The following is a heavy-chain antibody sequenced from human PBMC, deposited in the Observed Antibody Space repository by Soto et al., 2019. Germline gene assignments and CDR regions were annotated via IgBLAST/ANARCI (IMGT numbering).Heavy chain of an antibody. V-gene: IGHV1-3*01. J-gene: IGHJ6*01. Sequence: QVPLVQSGAQVKTPGASVKVSCKASGYTFISFSIHWLRQAPGQRPEWMGWITAGNDNTYFSQKFQGRVTITRDTSANTVYMEVSSLRSEDTAVYYCARGRGYSVGSNGVDVW. CDR2: ITAGNDNT. CDR1: GYTFISFS. CDR3: ARGRGYSVGSNGVDV. D-gene: IGHD5-18*01.